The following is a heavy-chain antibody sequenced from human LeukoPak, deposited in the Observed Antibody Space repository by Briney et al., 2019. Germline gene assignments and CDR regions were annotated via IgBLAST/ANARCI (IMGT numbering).Heavy chain of an antibody. CDR2: IYYSGST. CDR3: ARYRYCSSTSCYAPYYYYYMDV. CDR1: GGSISSSSYY. D-gene: IGHD2-2*01. Sequence: RSETLSLTCTVSGGSISSSSYYWGWIRQPPGKGPEWIRSIYYSGSTYYNPSLKSRVTISVDTSKNQFSLKLSSVTAADTAVYYCARYRYCSSTSCYAPYYYYYMDVWGKGTTVTVSS. V-gene: IGHV4-39*01. J-gene: IGHJ6*03.